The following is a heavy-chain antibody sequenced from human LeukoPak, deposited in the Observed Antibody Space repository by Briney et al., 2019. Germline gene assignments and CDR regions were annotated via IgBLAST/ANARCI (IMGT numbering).Heavy chain of an antibody. D-gene: IGHD2-2*01. CDR2: IKQDGSEK. CDR3: ARPALIRPTSCYDY. J-gene: IGHJ4*02. Sequence: GGSLRLSCAASGFTFSSYWMSWVRQAPGKGPEWVANIKQDGSEKYYVDSVKGRFTISRDNAKNSLYLQMNSLRAEDTAVYYCARPALIRPTSCYDYWGQGTLVTVSS. CDR1: GFTFSSYW. V-gene: IGHV3-7*01.